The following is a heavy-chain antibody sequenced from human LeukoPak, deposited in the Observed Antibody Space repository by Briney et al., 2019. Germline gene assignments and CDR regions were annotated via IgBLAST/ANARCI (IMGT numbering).Heavy chain of an antibody. D-gene: IGHD2-2*01. CDR2: ISSSSSYI. CDR3: AIVVPAAIHPSDAFDI. CDR1: GFTFSSYS. Sequence: GGSLRLSCAASGFTFSSYSMNWVRQAPGKGLEWVSSISSSSSYIYYADSVKGRFTISRDNAKNSLYLQMNSLRAEDTAVYYCAIVVPAAIHPSDAFDIWGQGTMVTVSS. V-gene: IGHV3-21*01. J-gene: IGHJ3*02.